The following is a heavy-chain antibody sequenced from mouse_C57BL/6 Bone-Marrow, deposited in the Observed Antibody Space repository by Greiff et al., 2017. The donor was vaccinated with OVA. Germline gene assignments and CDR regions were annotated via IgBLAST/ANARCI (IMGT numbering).Heavy chain of an antibody. V-gene: IGHV1-26*01. D-gene: IGHD4-1*01. CDR1: GYTFTDYY. CDR2: INPNNGGT. CDR3: AREDWSFDY. Sequence: EVMLVESGPELVKPGASVKISCKASGYTFTDYYMNWVKQSHGKSLEWIGDINPNNGGTSYNQKFKGKATLTVDKSSSTAYMELRSLTSEDSAVYYCAREDWSFDYWGQGTTLTVSS. J-gene: IGHJ2*01.